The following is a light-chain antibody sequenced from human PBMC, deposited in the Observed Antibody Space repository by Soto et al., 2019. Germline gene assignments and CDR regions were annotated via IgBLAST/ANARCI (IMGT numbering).Light chain of an antibody. V-gene: IGLV1-51*01. CDR3: GSWDSSLSAYV. CDR1: SSNIGGNS. J-gene: IGLJ1*01. Sequence: VLTQPPSVSAAPGQKVTISCSGSSSNIGGNSVSWYQQLPGTAPKLLIYDGNKRPSGIPDRFSGSKSGTSATLGITGFQTGDEADYYCGSWDSSLSAYVFGTGTKVTVL. CDR2: DGN.